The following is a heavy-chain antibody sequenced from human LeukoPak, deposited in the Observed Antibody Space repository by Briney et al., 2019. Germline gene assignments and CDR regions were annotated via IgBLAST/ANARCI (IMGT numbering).Heavy chain of an antibody. V-gene: IGHV5-51*01. J-gene: IGHJ4*02. CDR3: ARSIEMATITFDY. CDR2: IYPGDSDT. D-gene: IGHD5-24*01. CDR1: GYSLTSYW. Sequence: GESLKISCKGSGYSLTSYWIGWVRQMPGKALEWMRIIYPGDSDTRYSPSSQGQVTISADKSISTAYLQWSSLKASDTAMYYCARSIEMATITFDYWGQGTLVTVSS.